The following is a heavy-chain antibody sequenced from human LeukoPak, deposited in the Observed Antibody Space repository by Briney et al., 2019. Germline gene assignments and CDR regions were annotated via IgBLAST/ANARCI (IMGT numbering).Heavy chain of an antibody. CDR2: INHSGST. CDR1: GGSFSGYY. J-gene: IGHJ5*02. V-gene: IGHV4-34*01. CDR3: ARHMPGITMVRGVIRNWFDP. Sequence: SETLTLTCAVYGGSFSGYYGSWMRQPPGKGLEWIGEINHSGSTNYNPSLKSRVTISVDTSKNQFSLKLSSVTAADTAVYYCARHMPGITMVRGVIRNWFDPWGQGTLVTVSS. D-gene: IGHD3-10*01.